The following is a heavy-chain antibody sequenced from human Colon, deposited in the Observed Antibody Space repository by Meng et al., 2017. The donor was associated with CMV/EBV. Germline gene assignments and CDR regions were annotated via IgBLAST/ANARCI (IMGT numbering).Heavy chain of an antibody. J-gene: IGHJ4*02. D-gene: IGHD3-16*01. Sequence: GGSLRLSCAASGLTVSRNYMSWVRQAPGKGLEWVSLIYSGGSTYYADSVKGRFSVSRDNSNSTLFLQLNSLSAEDTAIYYCAKDRWGVSVGGSDYWGQGTLVTVSS. CDR3: AKDRWGVSVGGSDY. CDR1: GLTVSRNY. V-gene: IGHV3-53*01. CDR2: IYSGGST.